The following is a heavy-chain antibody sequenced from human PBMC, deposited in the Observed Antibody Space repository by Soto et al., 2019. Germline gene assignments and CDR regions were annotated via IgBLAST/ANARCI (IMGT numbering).Heavy chain of an antibody. CDR3: AKDLGAAGAFDH. V-gene: IGHV3-23*01. J-gene: IGHJ4*02. Sequence: GGSLRLSCAASGFDFSAYAMSWVRQAPGKGLEWVSAISGRGDITDYADSVKGRFTISRDNSKNTLYLEMNSPRVDDTAIYFCAKDLGAAGAFDHWGQGTLVTVSS. CDR1: GFDFSAYA. CDR2: ISGRGDIT. D-gene: IGHD6-13*01.